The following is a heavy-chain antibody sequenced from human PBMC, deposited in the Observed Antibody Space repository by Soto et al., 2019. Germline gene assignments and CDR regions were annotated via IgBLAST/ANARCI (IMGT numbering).Heavy chain of an antibody. CDR1: GYIFTDYY. Sequence: ASVKVSCKAFGYIFTDYYLLWVRQAPGLGLEWMGWISPKSGDTKYTQNFQGRVTMTRDTSTRAAYMELSSLTSDDTAVYYCAKLAYYHYAMDVWGQGTTVTVSS. J-gene: IGHJ6*02. CDR3: AKLAYYHYAMDV. CDR2: ISPKSGDT. V-gene: IGHV1-2*02.